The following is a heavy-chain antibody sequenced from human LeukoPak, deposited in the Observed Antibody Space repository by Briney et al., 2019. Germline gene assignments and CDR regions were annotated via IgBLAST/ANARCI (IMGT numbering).Heavy chain of an antibody. Sequence: GRSLRLSCAASGYTFTSYAMNWVRQAPGQGLEWMGWINTNTGNPTYAQGFTGRFVFSLDTSVSTAYLQISSLKAEDTAVYYCARGVPMVRGFMPDYWGQGTLVTVSS. J-gene: IGHJ4*02. CDR3: ARGVPMVRGFMPDY. D-gene: IGHD3-10*01. V-gene: IGHV7-4-1*02. CDR2: INTNTGNP. CDR1: GYTFTSYA.